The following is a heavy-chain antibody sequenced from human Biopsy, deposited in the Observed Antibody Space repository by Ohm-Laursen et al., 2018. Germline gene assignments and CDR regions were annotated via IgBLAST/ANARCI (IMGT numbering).Heavy chain of an antibody. D-gene: IGHD3-22*01. Sequence: SETLSLTCTVSGGSISNNNYYWGWIRQPPGKGLEWIGSIFYRGSTHYKPSLKSRVNISVDTSTNHFSLKLNSLTAADTAVYYCARDYDTSGYYYVSWGQGTLVTVSS. V-gene: IGHV4-39*02. CDR3: ARDYDTSGYYYVS. J-gene: IGHJ5*02. CDR1: GGSISNNNYY. CDR2: IFYRGST.